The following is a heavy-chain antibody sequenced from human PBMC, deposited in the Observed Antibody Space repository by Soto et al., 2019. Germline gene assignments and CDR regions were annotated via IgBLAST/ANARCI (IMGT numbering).Heavy chain of an antibody. CDR1: GYTFSSYG. CDR3: ARGGYYDSSGSRNYFYYGMNV. J-gene: IGHJ6*02. V-gene: IGHV1-18*01. CDR2: VSPYDGYT. Sequence: ASVKASCKASGYTFSSYGINCVRQAPGQGLEWLGWVSPYDGYTNYAQILQGRVSMTTDTSTKTAYMEVRSLRSDDTAVYYCARGGYYDSSGSRNYFYYGMNVWGQGTTVTVSS. D-gene: IGHD3-22*01.